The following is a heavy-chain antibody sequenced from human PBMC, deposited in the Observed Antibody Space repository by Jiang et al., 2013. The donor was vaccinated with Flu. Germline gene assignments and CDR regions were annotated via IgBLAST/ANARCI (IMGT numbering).Heavy chain of an antibody. CDR1: GGSISSYY. V-gene: IGHV4-59*01. D-gene: IGHD1-1*01. CDR3: ARDTTGIYAFDI. Sequence: GSGLVKPSETLSLTCTVSGGSISSYYWSWIRQPPGKGLEWIGYIYYSGSTNYNPSLKSRVTISVDTSKNQFSLKLSSVTAADTAVYYCARDTTGIYAFDIWGQGTMVTVSS. J-gene: IGHJ3*02. CDR2: IYYSGST.